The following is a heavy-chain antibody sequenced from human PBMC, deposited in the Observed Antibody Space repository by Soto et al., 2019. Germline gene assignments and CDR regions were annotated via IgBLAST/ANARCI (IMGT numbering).Heavy chain of an antibody. CDR1: GYTFSTHE. CDR2: MNPDNGNT. J-gene: IGHJ4*02. V-gene: IGHV1-8*01. Sequence: ASVKVSCKASGYTFSTHEINWVRRAAGQGLEWMGRMNPDNGNTGYAQKFQDRVTMTRNTSISTAYMELSSLRSDDTAVYYCARGPRESGEWLLFDYWGQGALVTVSS. D-gene: IGHD3-3*01. CDR3: ARGPRESGEWLLFDY.